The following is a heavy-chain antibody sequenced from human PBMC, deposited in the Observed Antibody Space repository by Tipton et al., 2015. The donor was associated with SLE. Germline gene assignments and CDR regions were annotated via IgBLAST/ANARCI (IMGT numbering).Heavy chain of an antibody. Sequence: TLSLTCAVYGGSFSGYYWSWIRQPPGKGLEWIGEINHSGSTNYNPSLKSRVTISVDTSKNQFSLKLSSVTAADTAVYYCARERLLGYSSSWYFDYWGQGTRVTVSS. CDR2: INHSGST. J-gene: IGHJ4*02. CDR1: GGSFSGYY. CDR3: ARERLLGYSSSWYFDY. V-gene: IGHV4-34*01. D-gene: IGHD6-13*01.